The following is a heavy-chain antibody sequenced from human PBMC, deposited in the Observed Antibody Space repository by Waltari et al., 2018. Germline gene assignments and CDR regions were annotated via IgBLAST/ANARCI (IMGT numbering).Heavy chain of an antibody. CDR1: GFTVSGKY. D-gene: IGHD6-19*01. V-gene: IGHV3-53*01. Sequence: EVQLVESGGGLIQPGGSLRLSCAASGFTVSGKYMIWVRQAPWKGREWVSVIYSGGSTYYADSVKGRVAISIDTSTNTLYLQMNSLRAEDTAVYYCGSGSAWYGYFDLWGRGTLVTVSS. J-gene: IGHJ2*01. CDR3: GSGSAWYGYFDL. CDR2: IYSGGST.